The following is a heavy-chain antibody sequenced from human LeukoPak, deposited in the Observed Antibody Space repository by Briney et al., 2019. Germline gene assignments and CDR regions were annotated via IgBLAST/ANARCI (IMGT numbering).Heavy chain of an antibody. V-gene: IGHV4-4*07. J-gene: IGHJ5*02. Sequence: SETLSLTCAVSGCTISSYYWSWIRQPAGKGLEWIGRIYSSGSTNYNPSLKSRVTMSVDTSKNQFSLKRSSVTAADTAVHYCARDVLGYSSSTSCLNWFDPWGQGTLVTVSS. D-gene: IGHD2-2*01. CDR3: ARDVLGYSSSTSCLNWFDP. CDR1: GCTISSYY. CDR2: IYSSGST.